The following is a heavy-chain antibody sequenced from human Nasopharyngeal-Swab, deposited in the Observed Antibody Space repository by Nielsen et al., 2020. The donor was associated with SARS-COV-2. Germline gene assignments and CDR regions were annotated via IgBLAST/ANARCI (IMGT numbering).Heavy chain of an antibody. V-gene: IGHV2-70*11. D-gene: IGHD4-23*01. CDR3: ARTSYYGGNSGFDY. Sequence: SGPTLVKPTQTRTLTCTFSGFSLSTSGMCVSWIRQPPGKALEWLARIDWDDDKYYSTSLKTRLTISKDTSKNQVVLTMTNMDPVDTATYYCARTSYYGGNSGFDYWGQGTLVTFSS. CDR2: IDWDDDK. CDR1: GFSLSTSGMC. J-gene: IGHJ4*02.